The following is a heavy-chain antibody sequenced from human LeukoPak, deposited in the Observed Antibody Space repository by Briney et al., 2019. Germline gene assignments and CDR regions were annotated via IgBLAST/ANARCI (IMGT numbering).Heavy chain of an antibody. CDR3: AREGFFMVRGVIIRKGYFDY. CDR2: ISGSGGST. Sequence: PGGSLRLSCAASGFTFSTYAMSWVRQAPGKGLEWVSVISGSGGSTYYADSVKGRFTISRDNAKNSLYLQMNSLRAEDTAVYYCAREGFFMVRGVIIRKGYFDYWGQGTLVTVSS. CDR1: GFTFSTYA. D-gene: IGHD3-10*01. J-gene: IGHJ4*02. V-gene: IGHV3-23*01.